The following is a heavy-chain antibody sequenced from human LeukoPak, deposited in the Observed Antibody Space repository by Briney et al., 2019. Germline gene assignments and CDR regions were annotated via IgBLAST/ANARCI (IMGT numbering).Heavy chain of an antibody. CDR1: GGSISDYF. V-gene: IGHV3-23*01. Sequence: ETLSLTCTISGGSISDYFWNWVRQPAGKGLEWVSAISRGAIDIYYADSVQGRFTISRDDSKNAVYLQMNNLRSEDTAVYYCTKEVWGSYPDWGQGTLVTVSS. J-gene: IGHJ4*02. CDR2: ISRGAIDI. CDR3: TKEVWGSYPD. D-gene: IGHD3-16*02.